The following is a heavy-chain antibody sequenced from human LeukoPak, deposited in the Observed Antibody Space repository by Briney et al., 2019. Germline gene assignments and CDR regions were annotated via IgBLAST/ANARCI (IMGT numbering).Heavy chain of an antibody. CDR1: GGSFSGYY. CDR3: ATVPLWLRSYYYGMDV. V-gene: IGHV4-34*01. Sequence: SETLSLTCAVYGGSFSGYYWSWIRQPPGKGLEWIGEINHSGSTNYNPSLKSRVTISVDTSKNQFSLKLSSVTAAGTAVYYCATVPLWLRSYYYGMDVWGQGTTVTVSS. J-gene: IGHJ6*02. CDR2: INHSGST. D-gene: IGHD5-18*01.